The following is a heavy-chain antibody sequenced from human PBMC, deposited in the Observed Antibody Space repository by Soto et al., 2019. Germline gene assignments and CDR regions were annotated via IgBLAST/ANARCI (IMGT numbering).Heavy chain of an antibody. CDR2: ISYERSNK. CDR3: AKDIRATVTSCFDR. Sequence: WGSLRISCVSSRLTFSTYAMHWVRQGPGKGRECVGVISYERSNKYYAGAVKGRFSIARDNSNSRLYLQMNSLRAEDTAVYYRAKDIRATVTSCFDRWGQGTLFSVSS. V-gene: IGHV3-30*18. J-gene: IGHJ5*02. CDR1: RLTFSTYA. D-gene: IGHD4-17*01.